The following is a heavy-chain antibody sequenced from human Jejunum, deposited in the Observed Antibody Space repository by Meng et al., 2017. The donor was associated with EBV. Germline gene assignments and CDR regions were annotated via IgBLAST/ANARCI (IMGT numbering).Heavy chain of an antibody. Sequence: IPWKESVPQLVNPTQTLTLTCTFSGFSLSTIGVGVSWIRQPPGKALEWLALIYWDDDQRFSPSLRSRLTITKDTSKNQVVLTMTNMDPADTGTYFCAHFYDSSGYTDSWGQGTLVTVSS. J-gene: IGHJ5*01. D-gene: IGHD3-22*01. CDR3: AHFYDSSGYTDS. CDR1: GFSLSTIGVG. V-gene: IGHV2-5*02. CDR2: IYWDDDQ.